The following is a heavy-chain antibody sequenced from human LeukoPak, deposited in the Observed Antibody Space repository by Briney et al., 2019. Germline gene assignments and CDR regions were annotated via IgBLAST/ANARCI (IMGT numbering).Heavy chain of an antibody. CDR1: GVSFSGYY. D-gene: IGHD3-10*01. Sequence: SETLSLTCAVYGVSFSGYYWSWLRQPPGKGREGVGEINHSGSTNYNPSLKSRVTIAVDTSNNQFSLKLSSVTAADTAVYYCARGGRITMVRGFNYWGQGTLVTVSS. CDR3: ARGGRITMVRGFNY. V-gene: IGHV4-34*01. CDR2: INHSGST. J-gene: IGHJ4*02.